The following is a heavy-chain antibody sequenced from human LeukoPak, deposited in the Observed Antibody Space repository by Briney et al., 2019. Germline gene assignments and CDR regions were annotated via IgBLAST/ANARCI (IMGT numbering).Heavy chain of an antibody. CDR3: ARRGDSDFRIF. D-gene: IGHD2-21*02. J-gene: IGHJ4*02. V-gene: IGHV5-51*01. CDR2: IYPDDSDT. CDR1: GYRFTSYW. Sequence: GESLKISCQGSGYRFTSYWIAWVRQMPGSGLEWMGIIYPDDSDTRYSPAFQGQVTISADKSISTAYLQWRSLEASDTAIYYCARRGDSDFRIFWGQGTLVTVSS.